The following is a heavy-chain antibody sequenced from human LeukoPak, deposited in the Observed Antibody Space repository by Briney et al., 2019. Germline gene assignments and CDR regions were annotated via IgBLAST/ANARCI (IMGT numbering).Heavy chain of an antibody. V-gene: IGHV1-8*01. CDR1: GYTFTSYD. CDR2: MNPNSGNT. D-gene: IGHD5-18*01. CDR3: ARGLLYRGYSYGSGGDY. Sequence: GASVKVSCKASGYTFTSYDINWVRQATGQGLEWMGWMNPNSGNTGYAQKFQGRVTMTRNTSISTAYMELGSLRSEDTAVYYCARGLLYRGYSYGSGGDYWGQGTLVTVSS. J-gene: IGHJ4*02.